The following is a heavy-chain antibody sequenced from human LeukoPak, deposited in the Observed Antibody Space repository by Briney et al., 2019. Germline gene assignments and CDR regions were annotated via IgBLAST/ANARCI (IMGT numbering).Heavy chain of an antibody. CDR2: IIPILGIA. V-gene: IGHV1-69*04. J-gene: IGHJ4*02. CDR1: GGTFSSYA. CDR3: ARGRYYYDSSGYYYFDY. Sequence: SVKVSCKASGGTFSSYAISWVRQAPGQGLEWMGRIIPILGIANYAQKFQGRVTITADESTSTAYMELSSLRSEDTAVYYCARGRYYYDSSGYYYFDYWGQGTLVTVSS. D-gene: IGHD3-22*01.